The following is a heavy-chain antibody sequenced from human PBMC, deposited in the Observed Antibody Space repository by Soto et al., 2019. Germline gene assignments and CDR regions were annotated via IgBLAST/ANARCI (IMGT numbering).Heavy chain of an antibody. V-gene: IGHV3-23*01. Sequence: GGSLRLSCAASGFTFSSYAMSWVRQAPGKGLEWVSAISSSGGSKYYADSVKGRFTISRDNSKNTLYLQMNSLRAEDTAVYYCAKVLGQGNILDYWGQGTLVTVSS. CDR2: ISSSGGSK. D-gene: IGHD2-15*01. CDR1: GFTFSSYA. J-gene: IGHJ4*02. CDR3: AKVLGQGNILDY.